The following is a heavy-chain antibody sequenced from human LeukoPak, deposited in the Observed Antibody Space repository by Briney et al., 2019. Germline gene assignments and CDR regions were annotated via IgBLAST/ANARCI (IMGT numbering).Heavy chain of an antibody. D-gene: IGHD3-10*01. CDR3: AREGLNMVRGVIPKEAWGWFDP. J-gene: IGHJ5*02. CDR2: INHSGST. Sequence: KPSETLSLTCAVYGGSFSGYYWSWIRQPPGKGLEWIGEINHSGSTNYNPSLKSRVTVSVDTSKNQFSLKLSSVTAADTAVYYCAREGLNMVRGVIPKEAWGWFDPWGQGTLVNVSS. CDR1: GGSFSGYY. V-gene: IGHV4-34*01.